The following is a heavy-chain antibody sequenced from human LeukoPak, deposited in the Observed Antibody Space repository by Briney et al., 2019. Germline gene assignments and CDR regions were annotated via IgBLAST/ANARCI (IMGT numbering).Heavy chain of an antibody. Sequence: SETLSLTCAVYGGSFSGYYWSWIRQPPGKGLEWIGEINHSGSTNYNPSLKSRVTISVDTSKNQFSLKLSSVTAADTAVYYCARLEPPLGYWGQGTLVTVSS. CDR3: ARLEPPLGY. CDR1: GGSFSGYY. CDR2: INHSGST. V-gene: IGHV4-34*01. J-gene: IGHJ4*02.